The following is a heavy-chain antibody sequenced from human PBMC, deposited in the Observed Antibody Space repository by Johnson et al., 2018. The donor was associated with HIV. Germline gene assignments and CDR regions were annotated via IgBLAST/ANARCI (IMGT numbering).Heavy chain of an antibody. CDR2: ISYDGSNH. V-gene: IGHV3-30*03. CDR3: ARENWGQRMNAFDI. Sequence: QVQLVESGGGVVQPGRSLRLSCAASGFTISSYGMHWVRQAPGKGLEWVAVISYDGSNHYYADSVKGRFTISRDNSKNTLYLQMNSLRAEDTAVYYCARENWGQRMNAFDIWGQGTMVTVSS. D-gene: IGHD7-27*01. CDR1: GFTISSYG. J-gene: IGHJ3*02.